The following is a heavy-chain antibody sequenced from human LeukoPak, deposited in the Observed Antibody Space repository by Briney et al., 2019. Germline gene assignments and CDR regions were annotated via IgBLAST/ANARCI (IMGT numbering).Heavy chain of an antibody. J-gene: IGHJ4*02. CDR1: GGSISSYY. CDR3: ARQSGAGRHFDY. D-gene: IGHD6-19*01. Sequence: PSETLSLTCTVSGGSISSYYWSWIRQPPGKGLEWIGYIYYSGSTDYNPSLKSRVTISVDTSKNQFSLKLSSVTAADTAVYYCARQSGAGRHFDYWGQGTLVTVSS. CDR2: IYYSGST. V-gene: IGHV4-59*08.